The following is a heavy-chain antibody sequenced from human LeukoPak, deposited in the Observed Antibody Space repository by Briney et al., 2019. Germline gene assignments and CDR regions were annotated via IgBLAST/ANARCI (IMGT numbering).Heavy chain of an antibody. D-gene: IGHD5-24*01. CDR3: TRARPKRDAFDI. J-gene: IGHJ3*02. CDR1: GFTFGDYA. CDR2: IRSKAYGGTT. V-gene: IGHV3-49*04. Sequence: GGSLRLSCTASGFTFGDYAMSWVRQAPGKGLEWVGFIRSKAYGGTTEYAASVKGRFTISRDDSKSIAYLQMNSLKTEDTAVYYCTRARPKRDAFDIWGQGTMVTVPS.